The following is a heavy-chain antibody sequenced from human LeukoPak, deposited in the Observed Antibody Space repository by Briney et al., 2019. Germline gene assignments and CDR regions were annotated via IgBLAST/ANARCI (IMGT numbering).Heavy chain of an antibody. CDR2: ISWQGGST. CDR3: ARVLHKRNYDSSDYYGS. V-gene: IGHV3-20*04. D-gene: IGHD3-22*01. J-gene: IGHJ5*02. Sequence: GGSLRLSRAASGFTFDDYGMSWVRQAPGKGLEWVSDISWQGGSTAYADSVKGRFTISRDNAKNSLYLQLNSLRAEDTAVYYCARVLHKRNYDSSDYYGSWGQGTLVTVSS. CDR1: GFTFDDYG.